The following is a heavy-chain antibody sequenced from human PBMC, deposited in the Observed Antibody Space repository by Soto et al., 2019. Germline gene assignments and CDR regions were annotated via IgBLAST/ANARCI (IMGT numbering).Heavy chain of an antibody. CDR1: GGSINIGGYY. D-gene: IGHD6-13*01. J-gene: IGHJ4*02. CDR3: ARGYRQSGYSSSWVFDY. Sequence: QVQLRESGPGLVKPSQTLSLTCTVSGGSINIGGYYCNWIRPHPGKGLEWIGYMYYSGSTYYNPFLRSRVIISADTSENHFSLKLSSVTAADTAVYFCARGYRQSGYSSSWVFDYWGQGTLVNVSS. V-gene: IGHV4-31*03. CDR2: MYYSGST.